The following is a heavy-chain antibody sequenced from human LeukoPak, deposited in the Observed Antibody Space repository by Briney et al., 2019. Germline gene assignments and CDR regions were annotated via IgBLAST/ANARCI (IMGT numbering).Heavy chain of an antibody. D-gene: IGHD6-19*01. V-gene: IGHV3-9*01. J-gene: IGHJ5*02. CDR1: GFTFDDYA. Sequence: GRSLRLSCAASGFTFDDYAMHWVRQAPGKGLEWVSGISWNSGSIGYADSVKGRFTISRDNAKNSLYLQMNSLRAEDTALYYCAKSLIAVADTWRVFEFDPWGQGTLVTVSS. CDR3: AKSLIAVADTWRVFEFDP. CDR2: ISWNSGSI.